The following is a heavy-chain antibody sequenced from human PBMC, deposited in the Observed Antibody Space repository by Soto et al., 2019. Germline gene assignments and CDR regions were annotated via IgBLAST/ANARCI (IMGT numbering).Heavy chain of an antibody. CDR3: ARLNSGLYQSFDS. V-gene: IGHV4-31*03. CDR1: GGSIGSGGSF. J-gene: IGHJ4*02. D-gene: IGHD2-8*01. CDR2: IYSTGST. Sequence: QVKLEASGPGLVKPSQTVSPPCSVSGGSIGSGGSFWPGIRQHPGKGLEYIGHIYSTGSTYYIPSLRRRLTMSLDTSKNQFSLNLTSVTAADTALYFCARLNSGLYQSFDSWGQGALVTVSS.